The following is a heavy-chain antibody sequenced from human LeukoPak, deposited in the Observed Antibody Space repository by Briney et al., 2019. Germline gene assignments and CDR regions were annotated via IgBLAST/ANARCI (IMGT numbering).Heavy chain of an antibody. D-gene: IGHD5-18*01. CDR1: GYPFSSYD. CDR2: MNTDSSNI. Sequence: GASVKVSCRASGYPFSSYDINWVRQAPGQGLEWMGWMNTDSSNIAYAQNFQGRVTITRDTSVTTAYMELANLRSADTAVYYCARGRSGLSLEGVYYYYMDVWGKGTTVTVSS. V-gene: IGHV1-8*01. J-gene: IGHJ6*03. CDR3: ARGRSGLSLEGVYYYYMDV.